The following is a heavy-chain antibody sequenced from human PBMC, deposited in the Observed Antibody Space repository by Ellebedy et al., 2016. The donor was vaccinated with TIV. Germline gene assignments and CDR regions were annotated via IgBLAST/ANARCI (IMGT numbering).Heavy chain of an antibody. D-gene: IGHD6-6*01. CDR2: IYYSGRT. CDR3: ARLAYSSSSRDYYYGMDV. J-gene: IGHJ6*02. Sequence: SETLSLXCTVSGGSISSSSYYWGWIRQPPGKRLEWIGSIYYSGRTYYNPSLKSRVIISVDTSKNQFSLRLSSVTAADTAVYYCARLAYSSSSRDYYYGMDVWGQGTTVTVSS. V-gene: IGHV4-39*01. CDR1: GGSISSSSYY.